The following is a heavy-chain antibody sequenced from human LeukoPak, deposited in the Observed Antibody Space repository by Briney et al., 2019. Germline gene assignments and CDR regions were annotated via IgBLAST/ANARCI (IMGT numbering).Heavy chain of an antibody. J-gene: IGHJ4*02. CDR2: MNPNSGNT. CDR3: ARGPNPFAVAGYFDY. D-gene: IGHD6-19*01. CDR1: GYTFTSYD. Sequence: GASVKVSCKASGYTFTSYDINWVRQATGQGREWMGWMNPNSGNTGYAQKFQGRVTKTRNTSISTAYMELSSLRSEDTAVYYCARGPNPFAVAGYFDYWGQGTLVTVSS. V-gene: IGHV1-8*01.